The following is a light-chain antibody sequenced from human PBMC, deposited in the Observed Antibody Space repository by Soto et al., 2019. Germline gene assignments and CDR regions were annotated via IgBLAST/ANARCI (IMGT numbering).Light chain of an antibody. CDR1: QSVGIN. Sequence: EVVMTQSPATLSVSPGERATLSCRASQSVGINLAWYQQKHGQAPRLLIYVGSTRATGIPARFSGSGSGTEFTLTIKSLQSEDFAVYYCQQYNECPRTFGQGTMVEMK. V-gene: IGKV3-15*01. J-gene: IGKJ1*01. CDR2: VGS. CDR3: QQYNECPRT.